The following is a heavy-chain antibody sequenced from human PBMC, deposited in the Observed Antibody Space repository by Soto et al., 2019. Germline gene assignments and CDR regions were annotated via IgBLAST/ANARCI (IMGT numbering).Heavy chain of an antibody. V-gene: IGHV5-10-1*01. J-gene: IGHJ6*02. CDR1: AYSFTSYW. CDR3: ASFCDSSGYYRYGMDV. D-gene: IGHD3-22*01. Sequence: GESLKISCKGSAYSFTSYWISWVRQMPGKGLEWMGRIDPSDSYTNYSPSFQGHVTISADKSISTAYLQWSSLKASDTAMYYGASFCDSSGYYRYGMDVWGQGTTVTVSS. CDR2: IDPSDSYT.